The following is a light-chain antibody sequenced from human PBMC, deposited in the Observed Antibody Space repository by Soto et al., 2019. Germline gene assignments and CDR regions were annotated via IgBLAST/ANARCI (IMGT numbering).Light chain of an antibody. J-gene: IGKJ5*01. Sequence: DIQMTQSPSSLSASVGDMVTITCRASQSISSYLNWYQQKPGKAPKLLIYAASSLQSGVPSRFSGSGSGTDFTLTISCLQSEDFATYYCQQYYSYPPITFGQGTRLEIK. CDR1: QSISSY. CDR3: QQYYSYPPIT. V-gene: IGKV1-39*01. CDR2: AAS.